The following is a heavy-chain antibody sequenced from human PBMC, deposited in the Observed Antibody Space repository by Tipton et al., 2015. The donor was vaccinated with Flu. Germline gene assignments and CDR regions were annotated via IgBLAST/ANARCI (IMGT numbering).Heavy chain of an antibody. CDR3: ARRDFSNYVSEPKNWFDP. Sequence: TLSLTCAVYGGSFRAYYWSWIRQPPGKGLEWIGEINHSGSTNYNPSLKSRVTISVDKSKNQFSLKLSSVTAADTAVYYCARRDFSNYVSEPKNWFDPWGQGTLVTVSS. V-gene: IGHV4-34*01. CDR1: GGSFRAYY. J-gene: IGHJ5*02. D-gene: IGHD4-11*01. CDR2: INHSGST.